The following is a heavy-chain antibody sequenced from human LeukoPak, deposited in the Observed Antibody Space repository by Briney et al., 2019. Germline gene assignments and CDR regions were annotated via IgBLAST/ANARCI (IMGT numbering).Heavy chain of an antibody. CDR1: GYTFTSYD. D-gene: IGHD2-15*01. Sequence: ASVKVSCKASGYTFTSYDINWVRQATGQGLEWMGWMNPNSGNTGYAQKFQGRVTTTRNTSISTAYMELSSLRSEDTAVYYCARVMGYCSGGSCYSFYHYMDVWGKGTTVTISS. J-gene: IGHJ6*03. CDR2: MNPNSGNT. CDR3: ARVMGYCSGGSCYSFYHYMDV. V-gene: IGHV1-8*01.